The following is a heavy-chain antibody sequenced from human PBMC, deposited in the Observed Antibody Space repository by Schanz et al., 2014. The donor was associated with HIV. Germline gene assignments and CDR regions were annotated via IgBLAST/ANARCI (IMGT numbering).Heavy chain of an antibody. D-gene: IGHD3-3*01. CDR2: INPGSGET. CDR3: ARDRTYDFWSGYLDT. J-gene: IGHJ5*01. Sequence: QVQLVQSGAEVKKPGSSVKVSCESSGGRFSSYAINWIRQAPGQGLEWLGIINPGSGETTFAQNFQGRVRLTRDTFANIVYMEVSSLRFEDTAVYFCARDRTYDFWSGYLDTWGQGTQVIVSS. V-gene: IGHV1-46*01. CDR1: GGRFSSYA.